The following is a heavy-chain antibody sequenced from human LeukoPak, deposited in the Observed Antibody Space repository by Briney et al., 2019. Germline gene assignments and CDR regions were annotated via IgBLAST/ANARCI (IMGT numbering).Heavy chain of an antibody. D-gene: IGHD6-13*01. CDR2: IYSGGST. J-gene: IGHJ4*02. CDR1: GFTVSSNH. Sequence: GGSLRLSCAASGFTVSSNHMSWVRQAPGKGLEWVSVIYSGGSTYYADSVKGRFTISRDNSKNTLYLQMNSLRAEDTAVFYCASHSSSWYGFDYWGQGTLVTVSS. V-gene: IGHV3-53*01. CDR3: ASHSSSWYGFDY.